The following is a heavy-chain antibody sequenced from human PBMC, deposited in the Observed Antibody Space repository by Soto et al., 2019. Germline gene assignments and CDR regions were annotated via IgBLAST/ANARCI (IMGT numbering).Heavy chain of an antibody. D-gene: IGHD2-2*01. CDR1: GFTFSSYE. CDR3: ARDICSSTSCYPDY. J-gene: IGHJ4*02. V-gene: IGHV3-48*03. CDR2: ISSSGSTI. Sequence: EVQLVESGGGLVQPGGSLRLSCAASGFTFSSYEMNWVRQAPGKGLEWVSYISSSGSTIYYADSVKGRFTNSRDNAKNSLYLQMNSLRAEDTAVYYCARDICSSTSCYPDYWGQGTLVTVSS.